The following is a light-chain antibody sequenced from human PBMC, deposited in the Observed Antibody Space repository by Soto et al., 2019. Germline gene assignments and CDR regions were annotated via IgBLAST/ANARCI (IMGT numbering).Light chain of an antibody. J-gene: IGLJ2*01. CDR3: AAWDASLNAVL. V-gene: IGLV1-44*01. Sequence: QAVVTQPPSASGTPGQRVTITCSGSSSNIGSITVNWYQQLPGTAPKLLIRGNNQRPSGVPDRFSGSKSGTSVSLAISGLQSADEADYYCAAWDASLNAVLFGGGTKVTVL. CDR2: GNN. CDR1: SSNIGSIT.